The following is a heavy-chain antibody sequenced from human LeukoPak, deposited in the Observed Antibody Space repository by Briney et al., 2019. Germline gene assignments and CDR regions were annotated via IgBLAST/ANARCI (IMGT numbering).Heavy chain of an antibody. CDR2: IYSGGST. CDR3: ARDSSPYDTTYAFDI. D-gene: IGHD3-22*01. CDR1: GFTVSSNY. Sequence: GGSLRLSCAASGFTVSSNYMSWVRQAPGKGLEWVSVIYSGGSTYYADSVKGRFTISRDNSKNTLYLQMNSLRAEDTAVYYCARDSSPYDTTYAFDIWGQGTMVTVSS. V-gene: IGHV3-53*05. J-gene: IGHJ3*02.